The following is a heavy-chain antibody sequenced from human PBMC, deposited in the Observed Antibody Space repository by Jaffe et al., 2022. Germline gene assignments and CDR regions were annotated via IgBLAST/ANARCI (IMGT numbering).Heavy chain of an antibody. CDR2: ISSSSSYI. CDR3: ARFSGYDLGGYYYYYYMDV. Sequence: EVQLVESGGGLVKPGGSLRLSCAASGFTFSSYSMNWVRQAPGKGLEWVSSISSSSSYIYYADSVKGRFTISRDNAKNSLYLQMNSLRAEDTAVYYCARFSGYDLGGYYYYYYMDVWGKGTTVTVSS. D-gene: IGHD5-12*01. CDR1: GFTFSSYS. J-gene: IGHJ6*03. V-gene: IGHV3-21*01.